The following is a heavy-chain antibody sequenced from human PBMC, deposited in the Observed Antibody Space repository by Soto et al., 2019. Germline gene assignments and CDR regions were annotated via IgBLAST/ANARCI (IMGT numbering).Heavy chain of an antibody. CDR3: ARTHSGSYYSVFNY. CDR1: NFSIGSGYY. V-gene: IGHV4-38-2*01. CDR2: IYRSGTT. D-gene: IGHD1-26*01. J-gene: IGHJ4*02. Sequence: SETLSLTCVVSNFSIGSGYYWGWIRQSPGKGLEWIASIYRSGTTSYNPSLKSRVTISVDPSKNQFSLMLTAVTAADTAVYYCARTHSGSYYSVFNYWGRGXLVTVYS.